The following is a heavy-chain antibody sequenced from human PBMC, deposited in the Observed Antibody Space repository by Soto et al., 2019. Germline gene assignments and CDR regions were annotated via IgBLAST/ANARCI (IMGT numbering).Heavy chain of an antibody. J-gene: IGHJ4*02. CDR3: ARGGGYDSFDX. D-gene: IGHD2-15*01. CDR1: GVAMTYVGYS. CDR2: NGHLDTT. Sequence: SDTLSVTFSVSGVAMTYVGYSWSWLRQSPYKGLEWLGDNGHLDTTYYNTYLKSRLYLSIDRTRNQFSLTLSPITPADKAVYYCARGGGYDSFDXWGQGIQVTVSX. V-gene: IGHV4-30-2*06.